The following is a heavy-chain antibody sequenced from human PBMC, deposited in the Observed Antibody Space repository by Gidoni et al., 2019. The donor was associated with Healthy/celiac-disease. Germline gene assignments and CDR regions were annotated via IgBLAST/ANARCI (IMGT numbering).Heavy chain of an antibody. Sequence: EVQLVQSGAEVKKPGESLKISCKGSGYSFTSYWIGWVRQMPGKGLEWMGIIYPGDSDTRYSPSFQGQVTISADKSISTAYLQWSSLKASDTAMYYCARMDTAMAHGYYYGMDVWGQGTTVTVSS. V-gene: IGHV5-51*01. CDR1: GYSFTSYW. CDR3: ARMDTAMAHGYYYGMDV. D-gene: IGHD5-18*01. J-gene: IGHJ6*02. CDR2: IYPGDSDT.